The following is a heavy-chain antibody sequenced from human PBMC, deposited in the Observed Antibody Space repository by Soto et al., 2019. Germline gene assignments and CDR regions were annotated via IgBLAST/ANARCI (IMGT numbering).Heavy chain of an antibody. CDR1: GYTFTGYY. CDR3: ARGDLFDY. CDR2: INPNSGGT. V-gene: IGHV1-2*04. D-gene: IGHD3-3*01. J-gene: IGHJ4*02. Sequence: ASMKVSCKASGYTFTGYYMHWVRQAPGQGLGGKGWINPNSGGTNYAQKFQGWVTMTRDTFISTAYMELSRLSSDDTAVYYCARGDLFDYWGQGTLVTVSS.